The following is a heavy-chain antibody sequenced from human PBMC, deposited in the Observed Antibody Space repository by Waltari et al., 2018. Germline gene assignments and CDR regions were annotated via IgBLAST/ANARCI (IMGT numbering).Heavy chain of an antibody. CDR2: IIPTCGTA. Sequence: QVQLVQSGAEVKKPGSSVKVSCKASGGTFSSYAISWVRQAPGQGLEWMGRIIPTCGTANYAQKFQGRVTITADKSTSTAYMELSSLRSEDTAVYYCARDRNYDSSGYPEVAFDIWGQGTMVTVSS. CDR1: GGTFSSYA. D-gene: IGHD3-22*01. V-gene: IGHV1-69*08. J-gene: IGHJ3*02. CDR3: ARDRNYDSSGYPEVAFDI.